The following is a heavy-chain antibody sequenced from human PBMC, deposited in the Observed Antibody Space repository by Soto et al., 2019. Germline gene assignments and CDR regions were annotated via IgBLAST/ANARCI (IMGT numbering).Heavy chain of an antibody. Sequence: GGSLRLSCAASGFTFSNAWMSWVRQAPGKGLEWVGRIKSKTDGGTTDYAAPVKGRFTISRDDSKNTLYLQMNSLKTEDTAVYYCTTDPLGFYSSSSEAYFQHWGQGTLVTVSS. J-gene: IGHJ1*01. D-gene: IGHD6-6*01. V-gene: IGHV3-15*01. CDR2: IKSKTDGGTT. CDR3: TTDPLGFYSSSSEAYFQH. CDR1: GFTFSNAW.